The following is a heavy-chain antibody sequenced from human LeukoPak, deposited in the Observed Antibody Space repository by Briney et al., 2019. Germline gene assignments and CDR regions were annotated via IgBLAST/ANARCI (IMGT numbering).Heavy chain of an antibody. CDR3: ARGFDGYLTRDY. V-gene: IGHV4-4*09. CDR2: IYTSGST. CDR1: GGSISSYY. Sequence: SETLSLTCTVSGGSISSYYWSWIRQPPGKGLEWIGYIYTSGSTNYNPSLKSRVTISVDTSKNQFSLKLSSVTAADTAVYYCARGFDGYLTRDYWGQGTLVTVSS. J-gene: IGHJ4*02. D-gene: IGHD5-24*01.